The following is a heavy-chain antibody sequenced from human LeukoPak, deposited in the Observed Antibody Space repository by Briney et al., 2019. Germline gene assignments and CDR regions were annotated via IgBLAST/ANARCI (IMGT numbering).Heavy chain of an antibody. CDR1: GYTFTSYY. CDR3: ATSPTIAPAGTGDY. Sequence: ASVKVSCKASGYTFTSYYMHWVRQAPGQGLEWMGIINPSGGSTSYAQKFQGRVTMTRDTSTSTVYMELSSLRSDDTAMYYCATSPTIAPAGTGDYWGQGTLVTVSS. CDR2: INPSGGST. J-gene: IGHJ4*02. V-gene: IGHV1-46*01. D-gene: IGHD6-13*01.